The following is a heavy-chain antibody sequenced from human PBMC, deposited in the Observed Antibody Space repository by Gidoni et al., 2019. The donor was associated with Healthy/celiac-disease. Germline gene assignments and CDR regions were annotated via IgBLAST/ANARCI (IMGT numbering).Heavy chain of an antibody. J-gene: IGHJ6*02. CDR2: INPSGGST. Sequence: QVQLVQSGAAVKKPGASVKVSCKASGYTFTSYYMHWVRQAPGQGLEWMGIINPSGGSTSYAQKFQGRVTMTRDTSTSTVYMELSSLRSEDTAVYYCARDNYESITIFGVVIHRDYYYYGMDVWGQGTTVTVSS. D-gene: IGHD3-3*01. V-gene: IGHV1-46*01. CDR1: GYTFTSYY. CDR3: ARDNYESITIFGVVIHRDYYYYGMDV.